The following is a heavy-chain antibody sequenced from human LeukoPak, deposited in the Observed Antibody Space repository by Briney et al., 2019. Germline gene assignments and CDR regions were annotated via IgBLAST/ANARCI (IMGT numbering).Heavy chain of an antibody. J-gene: IGHJ3*02. V-gene: IGHV4-39*07. CDR3: AREPQEAALSDI. Sequence: SETLSLTCTVSGGSISSSSYYWGWIRQPPGKGLEWIGSIYYSGSTNYNPSLKSRVTMSVDTSKNQFSLKLSSVTAADTAVYYCAREPQEAALSDIWGQGTMVTVSS. D-gene: IGHD6-25*01. CDR1: GGSISSSSYY. CDR2: IYYSGST.